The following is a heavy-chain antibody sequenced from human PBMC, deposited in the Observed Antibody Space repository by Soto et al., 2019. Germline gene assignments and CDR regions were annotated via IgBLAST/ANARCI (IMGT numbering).Heavy chain of an antibody. J-gene: IGHJ4*02. D-gene: IGHD3-3*01. CDR1: GFTFRSYA. CDR3: ANAALGDYDFWSGYYIY. CDR2: ISGSGGST. Sequence: EVQLLESGGGLVQPGGSLRLSCAASGFTFRSYAMSWVRQAPGKGLEWVSTISGSGGSTYYAASVKGRFTISRDNSKNTLYLQMNSLRAEDTAVYYCANAALGDYDFWSGYYIYWGQGTLVTVSS. V-gene: IGHV3-23*01.